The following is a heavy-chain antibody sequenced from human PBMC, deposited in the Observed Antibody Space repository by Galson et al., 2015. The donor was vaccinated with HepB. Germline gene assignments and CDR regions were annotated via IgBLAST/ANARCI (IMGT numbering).Heavy chain of an antibody. CDR1: GGSISSYY. CDR2: IYYSGST. J-gene: IGHJ5*02. D-gene: IGHD3-10*01. Sequence: SETLSLTCTVSGGSISSYYWSWIRQPPGKGLQWIGYIYYSGSTNYNPSLKSRVTISVDTSKNQFSLKLKSVTAADTAVYYCATDFGFGSGRGFDPWGQGTLVTVSS. V-gene: IGHV4-59*01. CDR3: ATDFGFGSGRGFDP.